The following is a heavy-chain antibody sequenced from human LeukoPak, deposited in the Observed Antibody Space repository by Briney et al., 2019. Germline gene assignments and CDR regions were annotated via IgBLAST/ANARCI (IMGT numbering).Heavy chain of an antibody. Sequence: GGSLRLSCAASGFTFSNYAMHWVRQAPGKGLEWVAFIQYDGSNKGNADSVKGRYTISRDNAKNSLYLQMNSLRAEDTALYYCAKVDCSSTSCLPGYWGQGTLVTVSS. D-gene: IGHD2-2*01. J-gene: IGHJ4*02. CDR2: IQYDGSNK. CDR3: AKVDCSSTSCLPGY. V-gene: IGHV3-30*02. CDR1: GFTFSNYA.